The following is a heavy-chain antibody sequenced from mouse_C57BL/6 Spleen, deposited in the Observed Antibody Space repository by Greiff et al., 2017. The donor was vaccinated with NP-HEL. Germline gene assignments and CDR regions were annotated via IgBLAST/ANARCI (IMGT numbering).Heavy chain of an antibody. Sequence: EVKLMESGPGLAKPSQTLSLTCSVTGYSITSDYWNWIRKFPGNKLEYMGDISYSGSTYYNPSLKSRIFITRDTSKNQYYLQLNSVTNKDTATYYSARFDYGSSHYFDYWGQGTTLTVSS. J-gene: IGHJ2*01. V-gene: IGHV3-8*01. CDR3: ARFDYGSSHYFDY. CDR2: ISYSGST. CDR1: GYSITSDY. D-gene: IGHD1-1*01.